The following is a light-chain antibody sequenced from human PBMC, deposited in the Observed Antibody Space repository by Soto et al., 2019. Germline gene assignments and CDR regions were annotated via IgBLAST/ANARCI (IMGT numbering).Light chain of an antibody. CDR1: QSVTSNY. V-gene: IGKV3-20*01. Sequence: EVVLTQSPGTVSLSPGERATLSCRASQSVTSNYLAWYQQKPGQAPRLLIYAASSRATGIPDRFSGRGSGTNFILTISRLEPEDFAVYYCQQYGNSLTWTFGQGKKVAIK. J-gene: IGKJ1*01. CDR3: QQYGNSLTWT. CDR2: AAS.